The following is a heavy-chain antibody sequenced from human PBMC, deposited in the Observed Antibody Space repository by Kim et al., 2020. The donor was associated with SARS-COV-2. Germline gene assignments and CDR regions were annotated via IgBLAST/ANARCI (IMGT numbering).Heavy chain of an antibody. CDR2: ISSSGSTI. V-gene: IGHV3-48*03. J-gene: IGHJ4*02. CDR3: ARELSTVATTRLFDY. D-gene: IGHD5-12*01. Sequence: GGSLRLSCAASGFTFSSYEMNWVRQAPGKGLEWVSFISSSGSTIYYADSVKGRFTISRDNAKNSLYLQMNSLRAEDTAVYYCARELSTVATTRLFDYWGQGTLVTVSS. CDR1: GFTFSSYE.